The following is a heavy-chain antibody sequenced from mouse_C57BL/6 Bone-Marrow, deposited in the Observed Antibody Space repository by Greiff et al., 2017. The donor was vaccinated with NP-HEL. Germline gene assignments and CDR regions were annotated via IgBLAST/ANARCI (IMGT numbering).Heavy chain of an antibody. CDR2: FDPENGDT. Sequence: VQLQQSGAELVRPGASVKLSCTASGFNIKDDFMHWVKQRPKQGLGGIGWFDPENGDTEYASKFRGKATITADTSSNTAYLQLSSLTSEDTAVYYCTTWGWLIWFAYWGQGTLVTVSA. CDR3: TTWGWLIWFAY. J-gene: IGHJ3*01. CDR1: GFNIKDDF. D-gene: IGHD2-3*01. V-gene: IGHV14-4*01.